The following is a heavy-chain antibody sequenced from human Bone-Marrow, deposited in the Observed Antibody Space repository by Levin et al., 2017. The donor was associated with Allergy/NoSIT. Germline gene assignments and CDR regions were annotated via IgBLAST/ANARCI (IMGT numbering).Heavy chain of an antibody. CDR1: GFTVSSNY. CDR2: IYSGGST. Sequence: GGSLRLSCAASGFTVSSNYMSWVRQAPGKGPEWVSVIYSGGSTYYADSVKGRFTISRDNSKNTLYLQMNSLRAEDTAVYCWARGWFGELLSHWGQGTLVTVSS. V-gene: IGHV3-53*01. CDR3: ARGWFGELLSH. D-gene: IGHD3-10*01. J-gene: IGHJ4*02.